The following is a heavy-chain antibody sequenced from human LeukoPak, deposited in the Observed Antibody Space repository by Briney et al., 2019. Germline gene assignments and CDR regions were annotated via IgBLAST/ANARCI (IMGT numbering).Heavy chain of an antibody. D-gene: IGHD3-22*01. V-gene: IGHV4-30-2*01. Sequence: KTSETLSLTCAVSGGSISSGGYSWSWIRQPPGKGLEWIGYIYHSGSTYYNPSLKSRVTISVDRSKNQFSLKLSSVTAADTAVYYCARDGWDSSGYFFDYWGQGTLVTVSS. CDR2: IYHSGST. CDR3: ARDGWDSSGYFFDY. CDR1: GGSISSGGYS. J-gene: IGHJ4*02.